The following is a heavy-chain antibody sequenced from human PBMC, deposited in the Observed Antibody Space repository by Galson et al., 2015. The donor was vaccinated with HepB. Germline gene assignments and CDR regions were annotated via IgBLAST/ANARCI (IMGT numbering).Heavy chain of an antibody. Sequence: SVKVSCKASGYTFTSYGISWVRQAPGQGLEWMGWISAYNGNTNYAQKLQGRVTMTTDTSTSTAYMELRSLRSDDTAVYYCAREGAPMVRGVIITKMDYYYGMDVWGQGTTVTVSS. J-gene: IGHJ6*02. CDR1: GYTFTSYG. V-gene: IGHV1-18*04. CDR2: ISAYNGNT. CDR3: AREGAPMVRGVIITKMDYYYGMDV. D-gene: IGHD3-10*01.